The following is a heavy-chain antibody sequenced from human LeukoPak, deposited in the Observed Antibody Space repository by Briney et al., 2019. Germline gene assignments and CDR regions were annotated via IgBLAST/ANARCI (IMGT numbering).Heavy chain of an antibody. Sequence: GGSLRLSCAASGFTFSSYGMHWVRQGPGKGLEWVSYISSSSSTIYYADSVKGRFTISRDNAKNSLYLQMNSLRAEDTAVYYCAREGLYCSSTSCYGRLPYYYYYGMDVWGQGTTVTVSS. J-gene: IGHJ6*02. CDR2: ISSSSSTI. D-gene: IGHD2-2*01. CDR3: AREGLYCSSTSCYGRLPYYYYYGMDV. V-gene: IGHV3-48*04. CDR1: GFTFSSYG.